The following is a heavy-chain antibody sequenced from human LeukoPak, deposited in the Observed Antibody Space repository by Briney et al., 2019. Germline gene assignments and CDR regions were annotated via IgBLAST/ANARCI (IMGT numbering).Heavy chain of an antibody. CDR3: ARIRSITIFGVPQDY. V-gene: IGHV3-7*01. Sequence: PGGSLRLSCAASGFTFSSYSMNWVRQAPGKGLEWVANIKQDGSEKYYVDSVKGRFTISRDNAKNSLYLQMNSLRAEDTAVYYCARIRSITIFGVPQDYWGQGTLVTVSS. CDR2: IKQDGSEK. D-gene: IGHD3-3*01. J-gene: IGHJ4*02. CDR1: GFTFSSYS.